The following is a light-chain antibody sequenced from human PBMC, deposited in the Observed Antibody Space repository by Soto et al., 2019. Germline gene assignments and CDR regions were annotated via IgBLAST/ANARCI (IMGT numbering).Light chain of an antibody. Sequence: IQLTQSPSSLSTSVGDSVTITCRASQSISNFLNWYQHKPGKAPDLLLYAASTLFSGIPSRFRGSGSGTDFTLTITSLQPEDFATYYCHQSYRAPYTFGQGTKLEIK. CDR1: QSISNF. J-gene: IGKJ2*01. CDR3: HQSYRAPYT. V-gene: IGKV1-39*01. CDR2: AAS.